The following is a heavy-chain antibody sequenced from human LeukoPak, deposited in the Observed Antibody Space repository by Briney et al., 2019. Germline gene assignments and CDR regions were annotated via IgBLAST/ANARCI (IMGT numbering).Heavy chain of an antibody. V-gene: IGHV4-39*01. CDR1: GGSITGSSYY. CDR2: IYYSGST. Sequence: PSETLSLTCTISGGSITGSSYYWGWIRQSPGKGLEWIGNIYYSGSTYYNPSLRSRVTMSVDTSKNQSSLKLSSVTAAHTGVLYCARQVAGSGWGVGGWYFNLWGRGTLVTVSS. J-gene: IGHJ2*01. D-gene: IGHD6-19*01. CDR3: ARQVAGSGWGVGGWYFNL.